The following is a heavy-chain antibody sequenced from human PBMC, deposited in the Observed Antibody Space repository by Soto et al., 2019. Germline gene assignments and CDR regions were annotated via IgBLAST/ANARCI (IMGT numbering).Heavy chain of an antibody. D-gene: IGHD2-15*01. Sequence: QVQLVQSGAEVKKPGSSVKVSCKASGGTFSSYAISWVRQAPGQGLEWMGGIIPIFRKTSYAQRFQDRVTITADESTSTAYMELSSLRSQDTAVYYCASEVIRSCRGDNCHTYFNFWGQGTLVTVSS. V-gene: IGHV1-69*12. CDR1: GGTFSSYA. CDR3: ASEVIRSCRGDNCHTYFNF. CDR2: IIPIFRKT. J-gene: IGHJ4*02.